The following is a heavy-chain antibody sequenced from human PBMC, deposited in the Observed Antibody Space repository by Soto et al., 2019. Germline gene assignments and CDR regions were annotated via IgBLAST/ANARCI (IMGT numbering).Heavy chain of an antibody. Sequence: QVQLQESGPGLVKPSQTLSLTCTVSGGSIRSDDYYWSWIRQPPGKGLEWIGYIYSSGSTYYNPSLKSRVTISADTSKKQFSLKLSSVTAADTAVYYCARVSYYYDSSGYWRSKGAFDIWGQGTVVTVSS. V-gene: IGHV4-30-4*01. D-gene: IGHD3-22*01. CDR3: ARVSYYYDSSGYWRSKGAFDI. J-gene: IGHJ3*02. CDR1: GGSIRSDDYY. CDR2: IYSSGST.